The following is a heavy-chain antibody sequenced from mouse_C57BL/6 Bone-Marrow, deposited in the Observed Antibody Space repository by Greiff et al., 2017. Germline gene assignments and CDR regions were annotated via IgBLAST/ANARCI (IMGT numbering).Heavy chain of an antibody. Sequence: DVQLQESGGGLVKPGGSLKLSCAASGFTFSSYAMSWVRQTPEKRLEWVATISDGGSYTYYPDNVKGRFTISRDNAENNLYLQMSHLKSEDTAMYYCARDGGYLYYFDYWGQGTTLTVSS. CDR1: GFTFSSYA. D-gene: IGHD1-1*02. V-gene: IGHV5-4*01. J-gene: IGHJ2*01. CDR2: ISDGGSYT. CDR3: ARDGGYLYYFDY.